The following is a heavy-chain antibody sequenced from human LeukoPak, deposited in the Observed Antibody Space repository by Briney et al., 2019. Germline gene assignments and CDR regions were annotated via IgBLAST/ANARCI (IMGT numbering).Heavy chain of an antibody. Sequence: GGSLRLSCAASGFIFSNYAMSWVRQAPGKGLQWVSAFSGSGGSTYYADSVKGRFTISRDNSRNTLYLQLNSLRAEDTAVYCCARGPSGYHDTGGQGTLVTVSS. V-gene: IGHV3-23*01. CDR2: FSGSGGST. J-gene: IGHJ4*02. CDR1: GFIFSNYA. D-gene: IGHD5-12*01. CDR3: ARGPSGYHDT.